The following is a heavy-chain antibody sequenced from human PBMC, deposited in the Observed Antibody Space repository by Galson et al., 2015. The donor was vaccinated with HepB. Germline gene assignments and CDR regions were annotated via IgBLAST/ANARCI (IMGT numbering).Heavy chain of an antibody. V-gene: IGHV4-34*01. CDR1: GGSLSGYY. J-gene: IGHJ6*02. Sequence: SETLSLTCAVYGGSLSGYYWSWIRQPPGKGLEWIGEINHSGSTNYNPSLKSRVTISVDTSKNQFSLKLSSVTAADTAVYYCARGTIGRGDRGAYGMDVWGQGTTVTVSS. D-gene: IGHD4-17*01. CDR3: ARGTIGRGDRGAYGMDV. CDR2: INHSGST.